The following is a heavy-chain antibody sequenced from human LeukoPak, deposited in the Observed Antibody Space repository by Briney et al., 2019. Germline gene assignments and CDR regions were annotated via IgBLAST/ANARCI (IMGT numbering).Heavy chain of an antibody. V-gene: IGHV5-51*01. CDR3: ARWYGPGRGDY. Sequence: GESLKISCKGSGYSSTSNWIGWVRPMPGKGLEWMGIIYPGDSETTYSPSFQGQVTISADKSITTAYLQWDSLKASDTAMYYCARWYGPGRGDYWGQGTLVTVSS. D-gene: IGHD3-10*01. J-gene: IGHJ4*02. CDR2: IYPGDSET. CDR1: GYSSTSNW.